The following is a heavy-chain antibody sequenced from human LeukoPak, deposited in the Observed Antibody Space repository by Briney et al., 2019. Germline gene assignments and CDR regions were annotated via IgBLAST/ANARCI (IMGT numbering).Heavy chain of an antibody. J-gene: IGHJ6*03. CDR3: AREGVVSDGKPYYYYMDV. Sequence: ASVKVSCKASGGTFSSYAISWVRQAPGRGLEWMGGIIPIFGTANYAQKFQGRATITADESTSTAYMELSSLRSEDTAVYYCAREGVVSDGKPYYYYMDVWGKGTTVTVSS. CDR2: IIPIFGTA. V-gene: IGHV1-69*13. D-gene: IGHD1-1*01. CDR1: GGTFSSYA.